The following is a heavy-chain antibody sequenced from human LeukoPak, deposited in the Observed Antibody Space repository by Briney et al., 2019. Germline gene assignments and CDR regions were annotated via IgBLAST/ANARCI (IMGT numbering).Heavy chain of an antibody. J-gene: IGHJ5*02. D-gene: IGHD2-21*02. V-gene: IGHV4-31*03. CDR3: ARSTARYCGGDCHNWFDP. CDR1: GGSISSGGYY. Sequence: PSETLSLTCTVSGGSISSGGYYWSWIRQHPGKGLEWIGYIYYSGSTYYNPSLKSRVTISVDTSKNQFSLKLSSVTAADTAVYYCARSTARYCGGDCHNWFDPWGQGTLVTVSS. CDR2: IYYSGST.